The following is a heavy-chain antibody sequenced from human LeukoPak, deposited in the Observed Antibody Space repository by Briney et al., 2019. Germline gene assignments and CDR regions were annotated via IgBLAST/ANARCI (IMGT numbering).Heavy chain of an antibody. CDR3: ARVVTIAGIYYYGMDV. CDR2: IAAYQGKI. J-gene: IGHJ6*02. V-gene: IGHV1-18*01. CDR1: GYTFTSYG. D-gene: IGHD6-13*01. Sequence: ASVKVSCKPSGYTFTSYGISWVRQAPGQGLEWVGWIAAYQGKIAYAQKFQGRVTMTTDTSTNTAYMELRSLRSEDTAVYYCARVVTIAGIYYYGMDVWGQRTTVTVSS.